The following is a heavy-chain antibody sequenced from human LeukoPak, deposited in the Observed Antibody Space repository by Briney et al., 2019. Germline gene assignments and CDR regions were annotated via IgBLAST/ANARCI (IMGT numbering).Heavy chain of an antibody. CDR3: ARGGVTTSGVFGY. CDR2: ISSSSSYI. V-gene: IGHV3-21*01. Sequence: GGSLRLSCAASGFTFSSYSMNWVRQAPGKGLEWVSSISSSSSYIYCADSVKGRFTISRDNAKNSLYLQMNSLRAEDTAVYYCARGGVTTSGVFGYWGQGTLVTVSS. CDR1: GFTFSSYS. D-gene: IGHD4-17*01. J-gene: IGHJ4*02.